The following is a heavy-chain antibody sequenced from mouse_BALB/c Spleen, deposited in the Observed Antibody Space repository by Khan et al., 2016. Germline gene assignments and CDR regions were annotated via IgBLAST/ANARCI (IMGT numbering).Heavy chain of an antibody. CDR3: ARDDRWFAY. Sequence: EVELVESGGGLVKPGGSLKLSCAASAFTFSDYYMYWVRQTPEKRLEWVATISDGGSYTYYPDSVKGRFTISRDNAKNNLYLQMSSLKSEDTAMYYCARDDRWFAYWGQGTLVTVSA. V-gene: IGHV5-4*02. CDR1: AFTFSDYY. CDR2: ISDGGSYT. D-gene: IGHD2-14*01. J-gene: IGHJ3*01.